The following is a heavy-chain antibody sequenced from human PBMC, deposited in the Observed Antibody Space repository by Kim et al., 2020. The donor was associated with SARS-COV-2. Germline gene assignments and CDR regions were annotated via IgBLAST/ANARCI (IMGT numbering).Heavy chain of an antibody. CDR1: GASVSSGSHY. D-gene: IGHD2-15*01. Sequence: SETLSLTCSVSGASVSSGSHYWTWIRQSPGNGLEWIGYISYSGSTNYNPSLKSRVTISVDPSKNQLSLKVTSVSVADTAVYFCAKGRVASPSRTYWFDP. V-gene: IGHV4-61*01. CDR2: ISYSGST. J-gene: IGHJ5*02. CDR3: AKGRVASPSRTYWFDP.